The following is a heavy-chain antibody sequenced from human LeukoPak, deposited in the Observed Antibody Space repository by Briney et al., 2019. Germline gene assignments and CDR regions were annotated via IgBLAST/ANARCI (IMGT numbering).Heavy chain of an antibody. V-gene: IGHV4-38-2*02. CDR1: GYSISSGYY. D-gene: IGHD3-16*02. Sequence: SETLSLTCIVSGYSISSGYYWGWIRQPPGKGLEWIGSIYHSGSTYYNPSLKSRVTISVDTSKNQFSLKLSSVTAADTAVYYCARDPTNYRLGFDYWGQGTLVTVSS. J-gene: IGHJ4*02. CDR2: IYHSGST. CDR3: ARDPTNYRLGFDY.